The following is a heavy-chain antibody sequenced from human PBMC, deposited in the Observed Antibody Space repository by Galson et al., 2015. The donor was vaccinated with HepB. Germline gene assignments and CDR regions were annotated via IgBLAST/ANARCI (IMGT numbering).Heavy chain of an antibody. J-gene: IGHJ4*02. CDR1: GFTFSSYA. CDR2: ISGSGGST. V-gene: IGHV3-23*01. D-gene: IGHD3-22*01. CDR3: AKVWPTPTYYYDSSGYQTAVY. Sequence: SLRLSCAASGFTFSSYAMSWVRQAPGKGLEWVSAISGSGGSTYYADSVKGRFTISRDNSKNTLYLQMNSLRAEDTAVYYCAKVWPTPTYYYDSSGYQTAVYWGQGTLVTVSS.